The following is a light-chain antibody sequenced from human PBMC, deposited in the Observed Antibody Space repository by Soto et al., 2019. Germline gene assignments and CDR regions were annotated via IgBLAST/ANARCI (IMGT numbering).Light chain of an antibody. CDR3: NSHTTSSTYV. Sequence: QSVLTQPASVSGSPGQSITISCTGTSSDIGAYNFVSWYQHHPGKAPKLIIYDVNWGPSEISRRFSGSKSGNTASLTISGLQAEDEADYYCNSHTTSSTYVFGTGTKLTVL. J-gene: IGLJ1*01. CDR1: SSDIGAYNF. V-gene: IGLV2-14*01. CDR2: DVN.